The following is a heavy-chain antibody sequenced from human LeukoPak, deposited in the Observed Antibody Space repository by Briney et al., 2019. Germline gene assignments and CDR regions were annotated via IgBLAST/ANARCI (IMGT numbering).Heavy chain of an antibody. J-gene: IGHJ3*02. CDR2: IMPLFGTA. D-gene: IGHD3-3*02. V-gene: IGHV1-69*06. CDR1: GGTFSRND. Sequence: SVKVSCKASGGTFSRNDISWVRQAPGQGLEWMGGIMPLFGTAKNAQKFQGRVTITADKSTSTAYMELSSLRSEDTAVYYCASHSIDAFDIWGQGTMVTVSS. CDR3: ASHSIDAFDI.